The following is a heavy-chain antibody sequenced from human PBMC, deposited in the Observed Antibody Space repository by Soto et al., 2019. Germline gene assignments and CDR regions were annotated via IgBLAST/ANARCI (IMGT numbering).Heavy chain of an antibody. CDR2: INSDGSTT. CDR3: ARHYATQKDS. D-gene: IGHD3-16*01. Sequence: PGGSLRLSCAASGFTFSNYWMHWVRQAPGKGLLWVSRINSDGSTTNYADSVKGRFTISRDNAKNTLYLQMNSLRAEDTAVYYCARHYATQKDSWGQGTLVTVSS. J-gene: IGHJ4*02. V-gene: IGHV3-74*01. CDR1: GFTFSNYW.